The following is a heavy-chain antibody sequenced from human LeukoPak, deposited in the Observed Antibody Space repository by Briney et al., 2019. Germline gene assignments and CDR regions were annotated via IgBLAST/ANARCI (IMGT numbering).Heavy chain of an antibody. CDR3: ARGYGYKDY. D-gene: IGHD5-18*01. Sequence: SETLSLTCAVYGGSFSGYYWSWIRQPPGKGLEWIGEINHSGSTNYNPSLKSRVSISVDTSKNQFSLKLSSVTAADTAVYYCARGYGYKDYWGQGTLVTVSS. CDR1: GGSFSGYY. V-gene: IGHV4-34*01. J-gene: IGHJ4*02. CDR2: INHSGST.